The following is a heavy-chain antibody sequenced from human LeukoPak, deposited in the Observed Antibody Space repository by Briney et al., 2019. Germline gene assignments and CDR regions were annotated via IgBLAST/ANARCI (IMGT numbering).Heavy chain of an antibody. Sequence: ASVKASCKASGYTFTGYYMHWVRQAPGQGLEWMGWINPNSGGTNYAQKFQGRVTMTRDTSISTAYMELSRLRSDDTAVYYCARVYCSSTSCYEPFDYWGQGTLVTVSS. D-gene: IGHD2-2*01. V-gene: IGHV1-2*02. CDR1: GYTFTGYY. CDR3: ARVYCSSTSCYEPFDY. CDR2: INPNSGGT. J-gene: IGHJ4*02.